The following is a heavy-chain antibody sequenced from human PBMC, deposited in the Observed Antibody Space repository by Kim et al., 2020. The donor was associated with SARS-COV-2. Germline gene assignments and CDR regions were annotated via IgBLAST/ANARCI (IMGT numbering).Heavy chain of an antibody. CDR3: ATHYAGGVGH. J-gene: IGHJ4*02. CDR1: GLIFSNSA. D-gene: IGHD4-17*01. Sequence: GGSLRLSCEVSGLIFSNSAFHWVRQAPGKGLDWVAVTSKDESGKFYSDTVRGRFIISKDNSKNTLYLQMNSLRPEDTGLYYCATHYAGGVGHWGQGTLLIVSA. CDR2: TSKDESGK. V-gene: IGHV3-30*04.